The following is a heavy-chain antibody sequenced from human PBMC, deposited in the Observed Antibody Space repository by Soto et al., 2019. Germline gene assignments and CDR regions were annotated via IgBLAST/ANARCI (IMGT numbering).Heavy chain of an antibody. D-gene: IGHD5-12*01. J-gene: IGHJ6*02. Sequence: GGSLRLSCAASGFTFSSYWVSWVRQAPGKGLEWVANIKQDGSEKYYVDSVKGRFTISRDNAKNSLYLQMNSLRAEDTAVYYCARDKSLGRWLRPNYMDVWGQGTTVTVSS. CDR3: ARDKSLGRWLRPNYMDV. CDR2: IKQDGSEK. V-gene: IGHV3-7*01. CDR1: GFTFSSYW.